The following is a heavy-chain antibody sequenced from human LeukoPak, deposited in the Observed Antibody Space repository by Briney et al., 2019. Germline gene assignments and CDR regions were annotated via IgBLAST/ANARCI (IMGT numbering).Heavy chain of an antibody. CDR2: ISWNIGSI. Sequence: GRSLRLSCAASGFTFDDYAMHWVRQAPGKGLEWVSGISWNIGSIGYADSVKGRFTISRDNAKNSLYLQMNSLRAEDTALYYCAKLYYDSSGYPYFDYWGQGTLVTVSS. CDR3: AKLYYDSSGYPYFDY. J-gene: IGHJ4*02. D-gene: IGHD3-22*01. V-gene: IGHV3-9*01. CDR1: GFTFDDYA.